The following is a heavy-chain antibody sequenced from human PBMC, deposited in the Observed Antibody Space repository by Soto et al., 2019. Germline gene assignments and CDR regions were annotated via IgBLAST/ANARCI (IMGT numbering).Heavy chain of an antibody. J-gene: IGHJ4*02. CDR1: GGTISSFY. CDR2: IYYSGST. CDR3: ARAVAGPPGDY. Sequence: SETLSLTCTVSGGTISSFYWGWVRQPPGKGLEWIGSIYYSGSTYYNPSLKRRVTISADTSKNQFSLKLSSVTAADTAVYYCARAVAGPPGDYWGQGTLVTVSS. V-gene: IGHV4-39*01. D-gene: IGHD6-19*01.